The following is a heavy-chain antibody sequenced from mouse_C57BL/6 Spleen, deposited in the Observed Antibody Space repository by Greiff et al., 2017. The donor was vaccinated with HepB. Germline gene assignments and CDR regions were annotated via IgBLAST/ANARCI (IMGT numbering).Heavy chain of an antibody. CDR3: ARKIPDYLYYFDY. D-gene: IGHD2-4*01. Sequence: EVMLVESGGGLVQPGGSLSLSCAASGFTFTDYYMSWVRQPPGKALEWLGFIRNKANGYTTEYSASVKGRFTISRDNSQSILYLQMNALRAEDSATYYCARKIPDYLYYFDYWGQGTTLTVSS. J-gene: IGHJ2*01. V-gene: IGHV7-3*01. CDR1: GFTFTDYY. CDR2: IRNKANGYTT.